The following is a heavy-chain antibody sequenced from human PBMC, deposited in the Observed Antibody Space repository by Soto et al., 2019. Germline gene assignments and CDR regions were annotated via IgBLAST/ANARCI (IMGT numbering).Heavy chain of an antibody. Sequence: GGSLRLSCAASGFTFSSYDMSWVRQAPGKGLEWVSAISGSGGSTYYADSVKGRFTISRDNSKNTLYLQMNSLRAEDTDVYYCANPGVGKSGSKDYWGQGTLVTVSS. D-gene: IGHD6-13*01. V-gene: IGHV3-23*01. J-gene: IGHJ4*02. CDR1: GFTFSSYD. CDR2: ISGSGGST. CDR3: ANPGVGKSGSKDY.